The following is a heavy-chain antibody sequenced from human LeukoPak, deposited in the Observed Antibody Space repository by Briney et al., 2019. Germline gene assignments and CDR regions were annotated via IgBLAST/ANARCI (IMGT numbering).Heavy chain of an antibody. Sequence: PSETLSLTCTVSGGSISSYYWSWIRQPPGKGLEWIGYIYYSGSTNYNPSLKSRVTISVETSKNQFSLKLSSVTAADTAVYYCARHGYNLEFDYWGQGTLVTVSS. D-gene: IGHD5-24*01. V-gene: IGHV4-59*08. CDR2: IYYSGST. J-gene: IGHJ4*02. CDR3: ARHGYNLEFDY. CDR1: GGSISSYY.